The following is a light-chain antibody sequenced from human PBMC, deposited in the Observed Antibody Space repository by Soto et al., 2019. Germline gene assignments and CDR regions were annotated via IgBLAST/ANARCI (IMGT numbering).Light chain of an antibody. J-gene: IGKJ1*01. CDR3: QQYKDYWT. Sequence: DVQMTQSPSTLSASVGDRVTITCRASQSISRWLAWYQQKPGKAPKLLIYEMSSLEDGVPSRFTGSGSGTEFSLTITRLQPEYFASYYCQQYKDYWTFGQGTKVDMK. V-gene: IGKV1-5*03. CDR1: QSISRW. CDR2: EMS.